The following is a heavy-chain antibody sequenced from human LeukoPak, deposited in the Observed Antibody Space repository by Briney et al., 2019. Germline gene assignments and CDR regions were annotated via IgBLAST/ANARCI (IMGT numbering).Heavy chain of an antibody. J-gene: IGHJ4*02. CDR1: GYTFTSYG. D-gene: IGHD3-22*01. V-gene: IGHV1-18*01. CDR3: ARRGPHYYDSSGNDY. CDR2: ISAYNGNT. Sequence: ASVKVSCKASGYTFTSYGISWVRQAPGQGLEWMGWISAYNGNTNYAQKLQGRVTMTTDTSTSTAYMELRNLRSDDTAVYYCARRGPHYYDSSGNDYWGQGTLVTVSS.